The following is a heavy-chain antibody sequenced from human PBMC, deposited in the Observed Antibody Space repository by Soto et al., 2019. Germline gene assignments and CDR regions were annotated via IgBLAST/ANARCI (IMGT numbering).Heavy chain of an antibody. J-gene: IGHJ6*02. V-gene: IGHV5-51*01. CDR1: GYTSSNSW. CDR3: ARHAYFVYYNGYYCNGLYF. CDR2: IYPSDAYI. D-gene: IGHD3-10*01. Sequence: GESLKISCNVSGYTSSNSWNGWVRHKPGKGLEWMGIIYPSDAYIRYSPSFQGQVTISADMSTNSAYLQWSSLKASDTAMYFCARHAYFVYYNGYYCNGLYFRSQRTSVPVS.